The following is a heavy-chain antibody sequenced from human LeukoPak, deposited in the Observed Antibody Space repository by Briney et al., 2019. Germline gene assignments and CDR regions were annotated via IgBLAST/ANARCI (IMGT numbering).Heavy chain of an antibody. CDR1: GFTFSSYE. CDR2: ISRSGSTI. CDR3: AKDWSGSDYFDY. Sequence: GGSLRLSCAASGFTFSSYEMNWVRQAPGKGLEWLSYISRSGSTIDYADSVKGRFTISRDNSENTVYLQMNSLRAEDTAIYYCAKDWSGSDYFDYWGQGTLVTVSS. D-gene: IGHD1-14*01. V-gene: IGHV3-48*03. J-gene: IGHJ4*02.